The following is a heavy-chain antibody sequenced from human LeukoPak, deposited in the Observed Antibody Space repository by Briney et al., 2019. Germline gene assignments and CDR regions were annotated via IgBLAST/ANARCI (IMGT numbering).Heavy chain of an antibody. CDR2: IYYSGST. J-gene: IGHJ6*03. V-gene: IGHV4-39*07. CDR1: GGSISSSSYY. Sequence: SETLSLTCTVSGGSISSSSYYWGWIRQPPGKGLEWIGSIYYSGSTYYNPSLKSRVTISVDTSKNQFSLKLSSVTAADTAVYYCARLSSGWGGYYYYMDVWGKGTTVTVSS. CDR3: ARLSSGWGGYYYYMDV. D-gene: IGHD6-19*01.